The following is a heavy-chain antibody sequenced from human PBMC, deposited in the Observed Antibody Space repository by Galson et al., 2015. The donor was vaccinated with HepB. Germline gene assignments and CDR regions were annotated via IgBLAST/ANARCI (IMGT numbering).Heavy chain of an antibody. V-gene: IGHV7-4-1*02. CDR3: ARRGDPPLDPYYYYYYMDV. CDR2: INTNTGNP. J-gene: IGHJ6*03. Sequence: SVKVSCKASGYTFTSYAMNWVRQAPGQGLEWMGWINTNTGNPTYAQGFTGRFVFSLDTSVSTAYLQISSLKAEDTAVYYCARRGDPPLDPYYYYYYMDVWGKGTTVTVSS. D-gene: IGHD6-6*01. CDR1: GYTFTSYA.